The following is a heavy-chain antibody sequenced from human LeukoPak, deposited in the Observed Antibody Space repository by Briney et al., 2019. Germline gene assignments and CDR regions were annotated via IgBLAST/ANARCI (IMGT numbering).Heavy chain of an antibody. CDR2: ISSSSSYI. CDR1: GFTFSSYS. D-gene: IGHD2-15*01. Sequence: PGGSLRLSCAASGFTFSSYSMNWVRQAPGKGLEWVSSISSSSSYIYYADSVKGRFTISRDNAKNSLYLQMNSLRAEDTAVYYCARDLLLPLLNYYYYYMDVWAKGPRSPSP. CDR3: ARDLLLPLLNYYYYYMDV. V-gene: IGHV3-21*01. J-gene: IGHJ6*03.